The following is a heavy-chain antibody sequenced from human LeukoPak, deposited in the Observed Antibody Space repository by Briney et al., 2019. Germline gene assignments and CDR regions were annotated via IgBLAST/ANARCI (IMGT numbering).Heavy chain of an antibody. CDR3: ARDRVVVPAAMSYYYGMDV. CDR1: GFTFDDYA. V-gene: IGHV3-9*01. Sequence: GGSLRLSCAASGFTFDDYAMHWVRQAPGKGLEWVSGISWNSGSIGYADSVKGRFTISRDNAENSLYLQMNSLRAEDTAVYYCARDRVVVPAAMSYYYGMDVWGQGTTVTVSS. CDR2: ISWNSGSI. J-gene: IGHJ6*02. D-gene: IGHD2-2*01.